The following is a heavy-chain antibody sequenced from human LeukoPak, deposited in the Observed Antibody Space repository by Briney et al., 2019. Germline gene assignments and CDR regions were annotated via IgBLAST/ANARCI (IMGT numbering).Heavy chain of an antibody. CDR2: ISGSGSDI. Sequence: GGSLRLSCVVSGFGFSDSYMTWIRQTPGKGLEWLAYISGSGSDIYYTDSVKGRFTISRDNAKNSLYLQMNSLRPDDTALYYCSTDPRLLIYWGHGTLVTVSS. D-gene: IGHD2-8*01. J-gene: IGHJ4*01. CDR3: STDPRLLIY. CDR1: GFGFSDSY. V-gene: IGHV3-11*01.